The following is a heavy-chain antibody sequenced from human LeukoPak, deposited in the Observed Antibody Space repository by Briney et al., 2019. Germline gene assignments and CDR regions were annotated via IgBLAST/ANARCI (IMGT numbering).Heavy chain of an antibody. Sequence: SETLSLTCTVSGGSISSGGYYWSWIRQPPGKGLEWIGYIYHSGSTYYNPSLKSRVTISVDRSKNQFSLKLSSVTAADTAVYYCARDRGSSGEVDYWGQGTLVTVSS. CDR2: IYHSGST. CDR3: ARDRGSSGEVDY. J-gene: IGHJ4*02. V-gene: IGHV4-30-2*01. D-gene: IGHD6-6*01. CDR1: GGSISSGGYY.